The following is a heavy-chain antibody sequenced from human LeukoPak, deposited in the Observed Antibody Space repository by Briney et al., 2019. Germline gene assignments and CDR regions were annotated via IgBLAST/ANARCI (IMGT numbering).Heavy chain of an antibody. D-gene: IGHD6-19*01. J-gene: IGHJ4*02. Sequence: SETLSLTCTVSGGSISSSSYYWGWIRQPPGNGLESIGSIYYTGSTYYNPSLKSRDTISVDTSKNQFSLKLSSVTAADTAVYYCAREGYCSGWAFFDYWGQGTLVTVSS. CDR1: GGSISSSSYY. V-gene: IGHV4-39*07. CDR3: AREGYCSGWAFFDY. CDR2: IYYTGST.